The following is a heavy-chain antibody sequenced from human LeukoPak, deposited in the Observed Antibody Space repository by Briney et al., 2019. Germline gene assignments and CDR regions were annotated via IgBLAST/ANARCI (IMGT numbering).Heavy chain of an antibody. CDR2: IIPNLGMA. Sequence: GASVKVSCKASGGTFSNDAISWVRQAPGQGLEWMGRIIPNLGMALYAQKFKGRVTITADKSPSTAYMELSSLRSEDTAVYYCARARSPSSGYLLRDHNWFDPWGQGTLVTVSS. V-gene: IGHV1-69*04. J-gene: IGHJ5*02. CDR1: GGTFSNDA. CDR3: ARARSPSSGYLLRDHNWFDP. D-gene: IGHD3-22*01.